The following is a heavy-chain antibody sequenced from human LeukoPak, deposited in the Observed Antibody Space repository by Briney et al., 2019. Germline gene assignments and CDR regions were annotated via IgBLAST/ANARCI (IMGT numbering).Heavy chain of an antibody. J-gene: IGHJ4*02. Sequence: GGSLRLSCAASGFTFSSYAMSWVRQAPGKGLEGVSAISGSGGSTYYADSVKGRFTISRDNSKNTLYLQMNSLRAEDTAVYYCASMGGAGIARTYFDYWGQGTLVTVSS. CDR1: GFTFSSYA. CDR2: ISGSGGST. D-gene: IGHD1-26*01. CDR3: ASMGGAGIARTYFDY. V-gene: IGHV3-23*01.